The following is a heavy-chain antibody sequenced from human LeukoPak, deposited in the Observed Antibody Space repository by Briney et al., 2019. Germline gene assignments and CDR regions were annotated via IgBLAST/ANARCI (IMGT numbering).Heavy chain of an antibody. CDR2: IHYSGST. V-gene: IGHV4-59*01. J-gene: IGHJ4*02. D-gene: IGHD3-9*01. CDR3: ARVQGDYDILTGYYWYYFDY. CDR1: GGSISSYY. Sequence: SETLSLTCSVSGGSISSYYWSWIRQPPGKGLEWIGYIHYSGSTNYNPSLKSRVTISVDTSKNQFSLKLSSVTAADTAVYYCARVQGDYDILTGYYWYYFDYWGQGTLVTVSS.